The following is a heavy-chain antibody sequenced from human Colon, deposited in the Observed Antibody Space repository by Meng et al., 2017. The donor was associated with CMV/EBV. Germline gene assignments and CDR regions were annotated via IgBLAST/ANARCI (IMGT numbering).Heavy chain of an antibody. CDR2: IFYSGST. CDR3: ARSIVAASPFGY. Sequence: SETLSLTCIVSGGSISTYYWSWIRQPPGKGLEWIGYIFYSGSTTYNPSLKSRVTMSVDTSNNQFSLRLSSVTAADTAVYYCARSIVAASPFGYWGQGALVTVSS. J-gene: IGHJ4*02. V-gene: IGHV4-59*01. D-gene: IGHD1-26*01. CDR1: GGSISTYY.